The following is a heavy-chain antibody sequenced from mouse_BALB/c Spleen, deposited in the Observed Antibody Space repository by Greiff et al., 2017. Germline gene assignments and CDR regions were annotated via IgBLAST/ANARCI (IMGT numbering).Heavy chain of an antibody. J-gene: IGHJ4*01. CDR1: GFTFSDYG. CDR2: ISNLAYSI. D-gene: IGHD1-1*01. CDR3: ARGHYYYGSSPYYYAMDY. Sequence: EVMLVESGGGLVQPGGSRKLSCAASGFTFSDYGMAWVRQAPGKGPEWVAFISNLAYSIYYADTVTGLFTISRENAKNTLYLEMSSLRSEDTAMYYCARGHYYYGSSPYYYAMDYWGQGTSVTVSS. V-gene: IGHV5-15*02.